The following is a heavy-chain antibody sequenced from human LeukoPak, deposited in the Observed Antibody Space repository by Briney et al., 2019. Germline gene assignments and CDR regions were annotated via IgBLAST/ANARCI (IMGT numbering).Heavy chain of an antibody. D-gene: IGHD3-3*01. CDR2: INHSGST. Sequence: PSETLSLTCAVSGGSFSGYYWSWIRQPPGKGLEWIGEINHSGSTNYNPSLKSRVTISVDTSKNQFSLKLSSVTAADTAVYYCARGAKRFLEWYAHYYYYYMDVWGKGTTVTVSS. J-gene: IGHJ6*03. CDR1: GGSFSGYY. V-gene: IGHV4-34*01. CDR3: ARGAKRFLEWYAHYYYYYMDV.